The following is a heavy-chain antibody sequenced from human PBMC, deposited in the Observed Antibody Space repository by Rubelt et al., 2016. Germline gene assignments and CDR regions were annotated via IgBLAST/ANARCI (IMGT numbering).Heavy chain of an antibody. Sequence: QLQLQESGPSLVKPSETLSLTCTFSGGSITSTRYYWGWIRQPPGKGLEWIGTHYYSGSTYYNPYLRSRVTISVDTSRNQFSLGLSAVTAADTATYCCAGAPRGGSRNNVLDSWGQGTTVTVSS. CDR2: HYYSGST. J-gene: IGHJ3*02. CDR3: AGAPRGGSRNNVLDS. V-gene: IGHV4-39*01. D-gene: IGHD3-16*01. CDR1: GGSITSTRYY.